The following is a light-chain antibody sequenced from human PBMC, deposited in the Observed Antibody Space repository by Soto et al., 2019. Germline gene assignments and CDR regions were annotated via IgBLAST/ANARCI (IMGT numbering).Light chain of an antibody. J-gene: IGKJ3*01. V-gene: IGKV3-20*01. Sequence: EIVLTQSPGTLSLSPGERATLSCRASQSVSSSYLAWYQQKPGQAPRLLVYGASSRATGIPDRISGSGSGTDFTLTISRLEPEDFAVYYCQQYGTSPFTFGPATKVDIK. CDR1: QSVSSSY. CDR2: GAS. CDR3: QQYGTSPFT.